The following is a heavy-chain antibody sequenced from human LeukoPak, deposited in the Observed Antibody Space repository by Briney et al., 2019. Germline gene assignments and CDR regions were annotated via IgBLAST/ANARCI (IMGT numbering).Heavy chain of an antibody. CDR3: VRDIKSRYLDY. CDR2: IKSKTDGGTT. J-gene: IGHJ4*02. D-gene: IGHD5-12*01. CDR1: GFTFSNAW. V-gene: IGHV3-15*07. Sequence: GGSLRLSCAASGFTFSNAWMNWVRQAPGKGLEWVGRIKSKTDGGTTDYAAPVKGRFTISRDDSKNTLYLQMNSLRAEDTAVYYCVRDIKSRYLDYWGQGTLVIVSS.